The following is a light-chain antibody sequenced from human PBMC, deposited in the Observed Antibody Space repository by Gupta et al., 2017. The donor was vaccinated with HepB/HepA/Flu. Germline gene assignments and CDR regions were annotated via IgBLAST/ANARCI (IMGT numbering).Light chain of an antibody. Sequence: DVVLTQSPLSLPVTLGKPASISCTSSRSLVSTDGNNYFDWFHQGPGQSPRRLIYKVSKRDSGVPDRFSGSGSGTDFTLKISSVEAEDFGVYYCMQYKWWPNTFGQGTXLEIK. CDR1: RSLVSTDGNNY. CDR2: KVS. CDR3: MQYKWWPNT. J-gene: IGKJ2*01. V-gene: IGKV2-30*01.